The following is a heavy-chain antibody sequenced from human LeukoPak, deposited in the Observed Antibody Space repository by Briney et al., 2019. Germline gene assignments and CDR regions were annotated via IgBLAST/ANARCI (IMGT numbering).Heavy chain of an antibody. CDR1: GFTFSSYA. V-gene: IGHV3-23*01. Sequence: PGGSLRLACAASGFTFSSYAMSWVRQAPGKGLEWVSGISGSGVSTYYADSVKGRFTISRDNSKNTLYLQMNSLRAEDTAVYYCAKETGSSGYDYGDYWGQGTLVTVSS. D-gene: IGHD5-12*01. J-gene: IGHJ4*02. CDR2: ISGSGVST. CDR3: AKETGSSGYDYGDY.